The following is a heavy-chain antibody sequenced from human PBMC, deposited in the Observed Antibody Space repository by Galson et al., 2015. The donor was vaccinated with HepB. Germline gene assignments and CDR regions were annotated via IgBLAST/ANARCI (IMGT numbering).Heavy chain of an antibody. CDR1: GYTFTSYG. V-gene: IGHV1-18*01. D-gene: IGHD6-19*01. CDR3: ARNHIAVAGPEDDYYYYGMDV. J-gene: IGHJ6*02. Sequence: SVKVSCKASGYTFTSYGISWVRQAPGQGLEWMGWISAYNGNTNYAQKLQGRVTMTTDTSTSTAYMELRSLRSDDTAVYYCARNHIAVAGPEDDYYYYGMDVWGQGTTVTVSS. CDR2: ISAYNGNT.